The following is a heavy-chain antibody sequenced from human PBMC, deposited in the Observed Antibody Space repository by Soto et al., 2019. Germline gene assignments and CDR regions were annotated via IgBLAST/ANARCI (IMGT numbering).Heavy chain of an antibody. CDR1: GGSISSYY. CDR3: ASIPTQLDYGMDV. Sequence: SETLSLTCTVSGGSISSYYWSWIRQPPGKGLEWIGYIYYSGSTNYNPSLKSRVTISVDTSKNQFSLKLSSVTAADTAVYYCASIPTQLDYGMDVWGQGTTVTVSS. J-gene: IGHJ6*02. V-gene: IGHV4-59*01. CDR2: IYYSGST. D-gene: IGHD6-6*01.